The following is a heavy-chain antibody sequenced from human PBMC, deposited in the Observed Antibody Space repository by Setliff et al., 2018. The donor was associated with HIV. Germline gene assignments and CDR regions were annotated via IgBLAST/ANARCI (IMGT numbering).Heavy chain of an antibody. J-gene: IGHJ4*02. CDR1: GFTFRSFC. CDR2: INENGKDT. D-gene: IGHD1-26*01. Sequence: QTGGSLRLSCAASGFTFRSFCLSWVRQVPGKGLEWVANINENGKDTFYADSVKGRFTISRDNAKNSLYLQMNSLRAEDTAVYYCARADSGNYFPFDYWGQGALVTVSS. CDR3: ARADSGNYFPFDY. V-gene: IGHV3-7*03.